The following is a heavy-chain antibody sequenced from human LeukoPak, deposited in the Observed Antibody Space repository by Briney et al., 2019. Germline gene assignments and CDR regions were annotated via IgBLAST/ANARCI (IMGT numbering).Heavy chain of an antibody. CDR1: GFTFSNAW. J-gene: IGHJ4*02. Sequence: GGSLRLSCAASGFTFSNAWMSWVRQAPGKGREWVGRIKRKTDGGTTDYAAPVKGRFTISRDDSKNTLYLQMNSLKTEDTAVYYCTTCGYSYGSDYWGQGTLVTVSS. CDR3: TTCGYSYGSDY. CDR2: IKRKTDGGTT. V-gene: IGHV3-15*01. D-gene: IGHD5-18*01.